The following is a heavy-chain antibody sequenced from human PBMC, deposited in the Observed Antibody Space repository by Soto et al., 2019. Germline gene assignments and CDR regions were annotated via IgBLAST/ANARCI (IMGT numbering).Heavy chain of an antibody. CDR3: ARDRITMIVVVTGMDV. Sequence: ASVKVSCKASGYTFTSYGICWVRQAPGQGLEWMGWISAYNGNTNYAQKLQGRVTMTTDTSTSTAYMELRSLRSDDTAVYYCARDRITMIVVVTGMDVWGQGTTVTVSS. V-gene: IGHV1-18*01. CDR2: ISAYNGNT. CDR1: GYTFTSYG. D-gene: IGHD3-22*01. J-gene: IGHJ6*02.